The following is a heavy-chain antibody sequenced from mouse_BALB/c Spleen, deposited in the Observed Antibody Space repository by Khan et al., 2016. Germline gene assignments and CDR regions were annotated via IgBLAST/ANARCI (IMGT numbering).Heavy chain of an antibody. Sequence: QVQLKESGPGLVAPSQSLSITCTVSGFSLTGYGVNWVRQPPGKGLEWLGKIWGDGRTDYNSALKSRVSISKDNSKSQVFLKMNSLQTDDTANYYCSSDYDGFAYRGQGTLVIVSA. D-gene: IGHD2-12*01. V-gene: IGHV2-6-7*01. CDR3: SSDYDGFAY. CDR2: IWGDGRT. CDR1: GFSLTGYG. J-gene: IGHJ3*01.